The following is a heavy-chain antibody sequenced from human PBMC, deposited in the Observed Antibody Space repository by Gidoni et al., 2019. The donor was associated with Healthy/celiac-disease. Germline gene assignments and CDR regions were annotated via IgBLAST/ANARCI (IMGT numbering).Heavy chain of an antibody. D-gene: IGHD5-18*01. J-gene: IGHJ6*02. CDR1: GGSISSSSYY. CDR2: IYYSGST. CDR3: ARLVTEGYSYVMDV. V-gene: IGHV4-39*01. Sequence: QLQLQESGPGLVQPSETLSLTCTVSGGSISSSSYYWGWIRQPPGKGLEWIGSIYYSGSTYYNPSLKSRVTISVDTSKNQFSLKLSSVTAADTAVYYCARLVTEGYSYVMDVWGQGTTVTVSS.